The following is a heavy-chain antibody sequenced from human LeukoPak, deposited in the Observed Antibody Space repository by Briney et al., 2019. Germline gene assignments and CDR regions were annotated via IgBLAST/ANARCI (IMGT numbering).Heavy chain of an antibody. V-gene: IGHV3-21*01. D-gene: IGHD4-17*01. J-gene: IGHJ6*04. CDR2: TSSSSSYI. Sequence: GGSLRLSCAASGFTFSSYSMNWVRQAPGKGLEWVSSTSSSSSYIYYADSVKGRFTISRDNAKNSLYLQMNSLRAEDTAVYYCARLGDYGVYDARAGYYGMDVWGKGTTVTVSS. CDR1: GFTFSSYS. CDR3: ARLGDYGVYDARAGYYGMDV.